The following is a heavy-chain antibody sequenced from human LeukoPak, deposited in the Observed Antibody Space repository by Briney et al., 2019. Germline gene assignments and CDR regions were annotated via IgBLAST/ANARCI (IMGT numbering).Heavy chain of an antibody. CDR1: GYTFTTYG. V-gene: IGHV1-18*01. Sequence: ASVKVSCKASGYTFTTYGISWGRQAPGQGLEWMGWISAYNGNTNYAQKLQGRVTMTTDTSTSTAYMELRSLRSDDTAVYYCARAAEAARPHDYWGQGTLVTVSS. D-gene: IGHD6-6*01. CDR2: ISAYNGNT. CDR3: ARAAEAARPHDY. J-gene: IGHJ4*02.